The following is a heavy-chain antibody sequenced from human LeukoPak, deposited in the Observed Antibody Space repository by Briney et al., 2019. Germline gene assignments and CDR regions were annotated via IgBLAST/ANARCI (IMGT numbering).Heavy chain of an antibody. J-gene: IGHJ4*02. Sequence: ASVKVSGKVPGNPPLELSMPWVRRAPGRGFRGWGGFDPEDAKTMYAQKFQDRVTVTEDTSTDTAYMELGSLRGEDTAVYYCVTGGPWGIPVPGGGPLDYWGQGTLVTVSS. CDR3: VTGGPWGIPVPGGGPLDY. D-gene: IGHD6-19*01. CDR1: GNPPLELS. CDR2: FDPEDAKT. V-gene: IGHV1-24*01.